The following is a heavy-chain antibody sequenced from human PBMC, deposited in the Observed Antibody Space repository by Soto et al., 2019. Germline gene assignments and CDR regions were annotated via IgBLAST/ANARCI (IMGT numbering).Heavy chain of an antibody. J-gene: IGHJ5*02. CDR1: GGSISNAAYS. V-gene: IGHV4-31*03. CDR2: IYYSGST. CDR3: AREPYYDSSGYAT. Sequence: SETLSLTCTVSGGSISNAAYSWSWIRQPPGKGLEWIGYIYYSGSTYYNPSLKSRVTISVDTSKNQFSLKLSSVTAADTAVYYCAREPYYDSSGYATWGQGTLVTVSS. D-gene: IGHD3-22*01.